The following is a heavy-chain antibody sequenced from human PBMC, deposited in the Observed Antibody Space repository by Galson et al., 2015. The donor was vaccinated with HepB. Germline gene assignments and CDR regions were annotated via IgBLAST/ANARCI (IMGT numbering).Heavy chain of an antibody. CDR2: ISWNSGDI. CDR1: GFTFEDYA. D-gene: IGHD6-13*01. Sequence: SLRLSCAASGFTFEDYAMHWVRQAPGKGLEWVSGISWNSGDIAYADSVKGRFTISRDNAKNSLYLQMNSLRAEDTALYYCAKGRYSTSWYSLFDNWGQGTLVTASS. J-gene: IGHJ4*02. CDR3: AKGRYSTSWYSLFDN. V-gene: IGHV3-9*01.